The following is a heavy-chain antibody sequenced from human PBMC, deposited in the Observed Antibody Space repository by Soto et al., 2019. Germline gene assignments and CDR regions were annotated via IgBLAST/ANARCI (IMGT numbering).Heavy chain of an antibody. CDR3: AKNGQPPYYYYGLDV. V-gene: IGHV1-18*01. CDR1: GYTFTRYC. Sequence: ASVKVSCKASGYTFTRYCSSWVQQAPGQGLEWMGWISGYNGDTNYAREFQGRVSMTIDTSTTTAYMELRSLTSDDTAVYYCAKNGQPPYYYYGLDVWGQGTKVTVSS. J-gene: IGHJ6*02. CDR2: ISGYNGDT. D-gene: IGHD2-8*01.